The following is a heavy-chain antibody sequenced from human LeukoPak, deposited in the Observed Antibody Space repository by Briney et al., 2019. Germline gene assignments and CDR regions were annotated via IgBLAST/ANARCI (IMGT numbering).Heavy chain of an antibody. D-gene: IGHD3-10*01. CDR3: AKSMVRGVISFSDYYFDY. Sequence: PGGSLRLSCAASGFTFSSYAMSWVRQAPGKGLEWVSAISGSGGSTYYADSVKGRFTISRDNSKNTLYLQMNSLRAEDTAVYYCAKSMVRGVISFSDYYFDYWGQGTLVTVSS. CDR2: ISGSGGST. CDR1: GFTFSSYA. J-gene: IGHJ4*02. V-gene: IGHV3-23*01.